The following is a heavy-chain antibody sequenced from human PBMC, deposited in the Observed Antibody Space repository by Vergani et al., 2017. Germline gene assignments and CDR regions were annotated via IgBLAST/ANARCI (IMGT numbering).Heavy chain of an antibody. CDR2: IYYSGST. CDR1: GDSISSYY. CDR3: ARVQNQLLWARGWFDP. J-gene: IGHJ5*02. V-gene: IGHV4-59*01. D-gene: IGHD2-2*01. Sequence: QVQLQESGPGLVKPSETLSLTCIVSGDSISSYYCSWIRQPPGKGLEWIGYIYYSGSTNYDPSLKSRVTISIDTSKNHFSLKLSSVTAADTAVYYCARVQNQLLWARGWFDPWGQGILVTVSS.